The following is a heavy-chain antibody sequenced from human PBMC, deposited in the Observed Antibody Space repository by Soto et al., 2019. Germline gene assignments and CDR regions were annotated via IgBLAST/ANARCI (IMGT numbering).Heavy chain of an antibody. CDR1: GYSFTSYW. CDR3: ASVVPAAMRSATYYYYGMDV. V-gene: IGHV5-51*01. D-gene: IGHD2-2*01. Sequence: GETLKISCKGSGYSFTSYWIGWVRQMPGKGLEWMGIIYPGDSDTRYSPSFQGQVTISADKSISTAYLQWSSLKASDTAMYYCASVVPAAMRSATYYYYGMDVWGQGTTVTVSS. J-gene: IGHJ6*02. CDR2: IYPGDSDT.